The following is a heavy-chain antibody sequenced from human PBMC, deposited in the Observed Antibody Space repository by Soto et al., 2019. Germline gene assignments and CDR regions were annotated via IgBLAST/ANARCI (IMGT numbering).Heavy chain of an antibody. CDR1: GFTFTRSA. Sequence: GASVKVSCKTSGFTFTRSAVQWVRQARGQRLEWIGRIVVGSNNSYYAQKFQERVTITRDMSTTTAYLELSSLRSEDTAIYYCAADARTYGVVTPLGYWGQGTLVTVSS. CDR3: AADARTYGVVTPLGY. D-gene: IGHD3-3*01. V-gene: IGHV1-58*01. J-gene: IGHJ4*02. CDR2: IVVGSNNS.